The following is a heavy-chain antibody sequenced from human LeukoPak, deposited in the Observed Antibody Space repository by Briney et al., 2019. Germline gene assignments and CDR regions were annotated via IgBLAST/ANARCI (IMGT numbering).Heavy chain of an antibody. Sequence: GGSLRLSCAASGFTFSSYGMHWVPQAPGKGLEWVAVISYDGSNKYYADYVKGRFTISRDNSKNTLYLKMNSLRAEDTAVYYCARDSNYYGMDVWGQGTLVTVSS. D-gene: IGHD2/OR15-2a*01. CDR2: ISYDGSNK. CDR1: GFTFSSYG. V-gene: IGHV3-30*03. J-gene: IGHJ6*02. CDR3: ARDSNYYGMDV.